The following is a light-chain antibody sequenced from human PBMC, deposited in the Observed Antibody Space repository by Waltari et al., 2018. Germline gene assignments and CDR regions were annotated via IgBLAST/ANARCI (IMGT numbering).Light chain of an antibody. Sequence: DIMMTQPPISPPVTPGEQANISCRSSQSLLHSNGYYYLDWYLQKPGQSPQLLIYFGSNRASGVADRFSGSASGTDFTLKVSRVEAEDVGVYFCMQGLQTPFTFGQGTKLEI. J-gene: IGKJ2*01. V-gene: IGKV2-28*01. CDR3: MQGLQTPFT. CDR2: FGS. CDR1: QSLLHSNGYYY.